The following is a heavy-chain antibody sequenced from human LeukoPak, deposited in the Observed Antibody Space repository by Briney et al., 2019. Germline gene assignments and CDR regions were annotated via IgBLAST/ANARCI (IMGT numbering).Heavy chain of an antibody. Sequence: ASVKVSCKASGYTFTSYDINWARQATGQGLEWMGWMNPNSGNTGYAQKFQGRVTVTRNTSISTAYMELSSLRSEDTAVYYCARGEIEALFFSSGYSSGWSTYYMDVWGKGTTVTVSS. J-gene: IGHJ6*03. V-gene: IGHV1-8*03. CDR2: MNPNSGNT. CDR3: ARGEIEALFFSSGYSSGWSTYYMDV. CDR1: GYTFTSYD. D-gene: IGHD6-19*01.